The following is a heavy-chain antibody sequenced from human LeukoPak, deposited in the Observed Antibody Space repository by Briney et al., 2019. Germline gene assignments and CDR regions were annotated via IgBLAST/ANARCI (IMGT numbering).Heavy chain of an antibody. J-gene: IGHJ4*02. CDR1: GGSISSSSYY. D-gene: IGHD1-26*01. CDR2: INHSGST. V-gene: IGHV4-39*07. CDR3: ARGRRESIVGAKTEFDY. Sequence: SETLSLTCTVSGGSISSSSYYWGWIRQPPGKGLEWIGEINHSGSTNYNPSLKSRVTISVDTSKNQFSLKLSSVTAADTAVYYCARGRRESIVGAKTEFDYWGQGTLVTVSS.